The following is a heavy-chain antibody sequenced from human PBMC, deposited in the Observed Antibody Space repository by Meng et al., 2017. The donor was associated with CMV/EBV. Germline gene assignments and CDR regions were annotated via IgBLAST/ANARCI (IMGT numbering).Heavy chain of an antibody. Sequence: GESLKISCAASGFTFSSYGMHWVRQAPGKGLEWVAVIWYDGSNKYYADSVKGRFTISRDNSKNTLYLQMNSLRAEDTAVYYCAKDAAARRSYYYYGMGVWGQGTTVTVSS. CDR3: AKDAAARRSYYYYGMGV. V-gene: IGHV3-33*06. D-gene: IGHD6-6*01. J-gene: IGHJ6*02. CDR2: IWYDGSNK. CDR1: GFTFSSYG.